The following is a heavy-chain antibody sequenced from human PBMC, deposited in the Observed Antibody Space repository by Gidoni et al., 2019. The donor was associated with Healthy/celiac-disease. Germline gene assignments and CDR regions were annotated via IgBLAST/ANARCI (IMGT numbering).Heavy chain of an antibody. V-gene: IGHV3-66*01. J-gene: IGHJ6*02. D-gene: IGHD2-15*01. CDR3: ARAPFSDCSGGSCYTRYYYYGMDV. Sequence: EVQLVESGGGLVQPGGSLRISCEASGFTVSSNYTSWVRQAPGKGLEWVSVIYSGGSTYYADSVKGRLTIARDNAKNTLYLQMNSLRAEDTAVYYCARAPFSDCSGGSCYTRYYYYGMDVWGQGTTVTVSS. CDR2: IYSGGST. CDR1: GFTVSSNY.